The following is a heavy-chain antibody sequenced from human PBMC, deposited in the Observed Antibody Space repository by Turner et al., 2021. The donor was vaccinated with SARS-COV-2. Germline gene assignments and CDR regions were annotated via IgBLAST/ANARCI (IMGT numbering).Heavy chain of an antibody. CDR3: AALAAPRDY. CDR2: LDSDGTNA. D-gene: IGHD2-15*01. CDR1: GFTFSSYW. V-gene: IGHV3-74*01. J-gene: IGHJ4*02. Sequence: EEYLVQSGGGLVQPGGSMRLSCAASGFTFSSYWMHWVRQVPGKGLVLVSHLDSDGTNAAYADSVKGRFTISRDNTKNTLYLQMNSLRAEDTAVYFCAALAAPRDYWGQGTQVTVSS.